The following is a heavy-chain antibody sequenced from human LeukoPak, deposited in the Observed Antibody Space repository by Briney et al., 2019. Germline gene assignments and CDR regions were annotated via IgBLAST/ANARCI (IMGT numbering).Heavy chain of an antibody. CDR1: GGSISSYY. Sequence: SETLSLTCTVSGGSISSYYWSWIRQPAGKGLEWIGRIYTSGSTNYNPSLKSRVTMSVDTSKNQFSLKLSSVTAADTAVYYCARSRPSQWLDRLDYWGQGTLVTVSS. CDR3: ARSRPSQWLDRLDY. CDR2: IYTSGST. J-gene: IGHJ4*02. D-gene: IGHD6-19*01. V-gene: IGHV4-4*07.